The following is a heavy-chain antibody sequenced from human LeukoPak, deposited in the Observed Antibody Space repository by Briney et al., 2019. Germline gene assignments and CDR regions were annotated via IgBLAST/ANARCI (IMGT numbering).Heavy chain of an antibody. J-gene: IGHJ3*02. D-gene: IGHD3-9*01. CDR2: INPNSGGT. V-gene: IGHV1-2*02. CDR3: ARGSNDILTGSITQRGAFDI. Sequence: ASVRVSCKASGYTFTGYYMHWVRQSPGQGLEWMGWINPNSGGTNYAQKFQGRVAMTRDTSISTAYTELSRLRSDDTAVYYCARGSNDILTGSITQRGAFDIWGQGTMVTVS. CDR1: GYTFTGYY.